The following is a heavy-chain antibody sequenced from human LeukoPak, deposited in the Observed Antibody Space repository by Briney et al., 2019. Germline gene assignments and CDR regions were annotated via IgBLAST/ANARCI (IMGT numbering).Heavy chain of an antibody. CDR2: INPNSGGT. CDR1: GYTFSDYY. D-gene: IGHD2-2*01. V-gene: IGHV1-2*02. CDR3: ASTSWYYFEY. Sequence: ASVTVSCKASGYTFSDYYIQWVRQAPGQGLEWMGWINPNSGGTNYAQKFQGRVTMTRDTSISTAYMELSRLKSDDTAVYYWASTSWYYFEYWGQGTLVTVSS. J-gene: IGHJ4*02.